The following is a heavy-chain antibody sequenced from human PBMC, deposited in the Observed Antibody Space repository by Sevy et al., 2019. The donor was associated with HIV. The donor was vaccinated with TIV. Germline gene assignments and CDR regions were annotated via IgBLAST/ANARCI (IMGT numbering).Heavy chain of an antibody. J-gene: IGHJ6*02. D-gene: IGHD2-2*01. Sequence: ASVKVSCKASGGTFSSYSISWVRQAPGQGLEWMGGITRIFGTSNYAQKFQGRVTITAAESTSTAYMELSGLRSEDTAVYYCAFGGGYQLLANYYFAMDVWGQGTTVTVSS. CDR1: GGTFSSYS. V-gene: IGHV1-69*13. CDR2: ITRIFGTS. CDR3: AFGGGYQLLANYYFAMDV.